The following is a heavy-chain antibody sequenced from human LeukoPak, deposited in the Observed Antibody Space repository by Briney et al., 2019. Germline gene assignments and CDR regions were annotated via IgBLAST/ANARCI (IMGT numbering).Heavy chain of an antibody. V-gene: IGHV3-23*01. J-gene: IGHJ3*02. D-gene: IGHD3-22*01. CDR2: ISCSGGST. Sequence: GGSLRLSCAASGFTFSSYAMSWVRQAPGKGLEWVSAISCSGGSTYYADSVKGRFTISRDNSKNTLYLQMNSLRAEDTAVYYCAKDGGYYDSSGQDAFDIWGQGTMVTVSS. CDR1: GFTFSSYA. CDR3: AKDGGYYDSSGQDAFDI.